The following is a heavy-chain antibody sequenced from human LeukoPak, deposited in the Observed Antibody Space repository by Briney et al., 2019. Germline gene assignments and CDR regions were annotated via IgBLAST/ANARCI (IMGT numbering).Heavy chain of an antibody. CDR2: IWYDGSNK. V-gene: IGHV3-33*01. D-gene: IGHD1-1*01. Sequence: GGSLRLSCAASGFTFRNFGMHWVRQAPGKGLEWVAVIWYDGSNKIYVDSVKGRVTVSRDNSKNALYLQMNSLRAEDTAVYYCARDRGERKYFDYLGQGTLVIVSS. CDR3: ARDRGERKYFDY. CDR1: GFTFRNFG. J-gene: IGHJ4*02.